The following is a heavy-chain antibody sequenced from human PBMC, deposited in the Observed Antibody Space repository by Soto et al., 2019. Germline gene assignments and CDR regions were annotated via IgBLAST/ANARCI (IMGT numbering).Heavy chain of an antibody. D-gene: IGHD3-3*01. V-gene: IGHV4-34*01. CDR1: GGFFSGYY. J-gene: IGHJ3*01. CDR2: INHSGST. CDR3: ATRLSGVDA. Sequence: SERLCLTCAVYGGFFSGYYWNWIRQPPGKGLEWIGEINHSGSTNYNPSLKSRVTISVDTSKNQFSLKLTSVTAAATAVYYCATRLSGVDAWGQGTMVTVS.